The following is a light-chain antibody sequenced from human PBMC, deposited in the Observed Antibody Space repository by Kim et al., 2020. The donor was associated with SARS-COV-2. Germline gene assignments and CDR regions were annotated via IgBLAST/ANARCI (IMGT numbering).Light chain of an antibody. CDR2: EVS. CDR3: SSYAGSNNLV. CDR1: ISDVGGYSY. J-gene: IGLJ2*01. V-gene: IGLV2-8*01. Sequence: GQSVTVSCTGTISDVGGYSYGYGYQQHPGKAPKLRIYEVSKRPSGVPDRFSGSKSGNTASLTVSGLQAEDEAEYYCSSYAGSNNLVFGGGTQLTVL.